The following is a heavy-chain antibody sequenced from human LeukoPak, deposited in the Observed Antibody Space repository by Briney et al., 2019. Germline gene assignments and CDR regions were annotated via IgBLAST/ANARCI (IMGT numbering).Heavy chain of an antibody. Sequence: SVKVSCKASGGTFSSYAFSWVRQAPGQGLEWMGGIVPIFGTANYAQKFQGRVTITADESTSTVYMELSSLRSEDTAVYYCARGGYCSSTSCHLYYNWFNPWGQGTLVTVSS. CDR3: ARGGYCSSTSCHLYYNWFNP. CDR1: GGTFSSYA. V-gene: IGHV1-69*13. CDR2: IVPIFGTA. J-gene: IGHJ5*02. D-gene: IGHD2-2*01.